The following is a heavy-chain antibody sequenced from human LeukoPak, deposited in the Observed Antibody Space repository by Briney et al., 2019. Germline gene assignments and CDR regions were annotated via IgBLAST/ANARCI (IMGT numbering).Heavy chain of an antibody. Sequence: GGSLRLSCAASGFTFSNAWISWVRQAPGKGLEWVGRIKSKTDGGTTDYAAPVKGRFTISRDDSKNTLYLQMNSLKTEDTAVYYGTTDLRRAVAGKIDYWGQGTLVTVSS. V-gene: IGHV3-15*01. D-gene: IGHD6-19*01. CDR3: TTDLRRAVAGKIDY. J-gene: IGHJ4*02. CDR1: GFTFSNAW. CDR2: IKSKTDGGTT.